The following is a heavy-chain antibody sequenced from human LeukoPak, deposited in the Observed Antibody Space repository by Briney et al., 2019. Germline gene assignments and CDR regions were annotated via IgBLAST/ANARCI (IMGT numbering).Heavy chain of an antibody. D-gene: IGHD1-1*01. V-gene: IGHV3-53*01. CDR2: IYSGGST. CDR1: GFTVSSNY. Sequence: PGGSLRLSCAAAGFTVSSNYMSWVRQAPGKGLEGVSVIYSGGSTYYADSVKGRITISRDNSKYTMYLQMNHLRAEETAVYYCASVGGTWNRFDPWGQGTRVTVSS. J-gene: IGHJ5*02. CDR3: ASVGGTWNRFDP.